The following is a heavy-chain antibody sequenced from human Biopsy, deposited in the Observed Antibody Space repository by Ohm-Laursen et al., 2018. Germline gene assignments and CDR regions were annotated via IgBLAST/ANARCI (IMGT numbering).Heavy chain of an antibody. CDR1: GGSISSRNHY. Sequence: GTLSLTCSVSGGSISSRNHYWGWLRQPPGKGLEWIGHVYYSGSTFYNSSLESRVTVSVDTSKNQFHLRLTSMSASETAVYYCARHSLDDFWSGAHYYFDYWGLGTLVTVSS. D-gene: IGHD3-3*01. V-gene: IGHV4-39*01. CDR2: VYYSGST. CDR3: ARHSLDDFWSGAHYYFDY. J-gene: IGHJ4*02.